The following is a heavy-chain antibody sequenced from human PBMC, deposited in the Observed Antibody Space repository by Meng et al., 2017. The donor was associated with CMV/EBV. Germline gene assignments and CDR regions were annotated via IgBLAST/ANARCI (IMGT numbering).Heavy chain of an antibody. CDR3: ARVRKWELLHRGYFDY. V-gene: IGHV3-21*01. Sequence: GFTFSSYSMNWVRQAPGKGLEWVSSISSSSSYIYYADSVKGRFTISRDNAKNSLYLQMNSLRAEDTAVYYCARVRKWELLHRGYFDYWGQGTLVTVSS. CDR2: ISSSSSYI. CDR1: GFTFSSYS. D-gene: IGHD1-26*01. J-gene: IGHJ4*02.